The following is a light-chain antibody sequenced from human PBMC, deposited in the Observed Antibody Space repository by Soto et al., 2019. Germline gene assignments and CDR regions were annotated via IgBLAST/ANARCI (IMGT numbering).Light chain of an antibody. V-gene: IGLV1-40*01. J-gene: IGLJ2*01. CDR1: SSNIGAGYD. Sequence: QSVLPQPPSVSGAPGQRVTISCTGSSSNIGAGYDGHWYQQLPGTARKLLIYGNSNRPSGVPDRFSGSKSGTSASLAITWLQAEDEADYYCQSYDTSPHVVFVVGTKLTVL. CDR2: GNS. CDR3: QSYDTSPHVV.